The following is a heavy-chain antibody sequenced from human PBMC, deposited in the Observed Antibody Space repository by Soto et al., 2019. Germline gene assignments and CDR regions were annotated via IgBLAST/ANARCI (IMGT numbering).Heavy chain of an antibody. D-gene: IGHD3-3*01. V-gene: IGHV3-23*01. J-gene: IGHJ6*02. CDR1: GFTFSSYA. CDR2: ISGSGGST. CDR3: AKETIFGVVTLNYGMDV. Sequence: PGGSLRLSCAASGFTFSSYAMSWVRQAPGKGLEWVSAISGSGGSTYYADSVKGRFTISRDNSKNTLYLQMNSLRAEDTAVYYCAKETIFGVVTLNYGMDVWGQGTTVTVSS.